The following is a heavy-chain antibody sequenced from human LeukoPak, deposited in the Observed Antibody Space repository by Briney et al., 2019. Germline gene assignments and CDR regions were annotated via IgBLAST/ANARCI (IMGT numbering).Heavy chain of an antibody. J-gene: IGHJ4*02. CDR1: GYTLTELS. Sequence: GASVKVSCKVSGYTLTELSMHWVRQAPGKGLEWMGGFDPEDGETIYAQKFQGRVTMTEDTSTDTAYMELSSLRSEDTAVYYGATDTAGTTGFDYWGQGTLVTVSS. V-gene: IGHV1-24*01. CDR3: ATDTAGTTGFDY. CDR2: FDPEDGET. D-gene: IGHD1-7*01.